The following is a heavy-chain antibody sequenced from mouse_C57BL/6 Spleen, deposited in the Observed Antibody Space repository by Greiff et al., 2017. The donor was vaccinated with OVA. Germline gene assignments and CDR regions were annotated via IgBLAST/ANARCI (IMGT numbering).Heavy chain of an antibody. V-gene: IGHV1-80*01. CDR2: IYPGDGDT. Sequence: QVQLQQSGAELVKPGASVKISCKASGYAFSSYWMNWVKQRPGKGLEWIGQIYPGDGDTNYNGKFKGKATLTADKSSSTAYMQLSSLTSEDSAVYFWARRSCSRTSFAYWGQGTLVTVSA. J-gene: IGHJ3*01. D-gene: IGHD1-1*01. CDR1: GYAFSSYW. CDR3: ARRSCSRTSFAY.